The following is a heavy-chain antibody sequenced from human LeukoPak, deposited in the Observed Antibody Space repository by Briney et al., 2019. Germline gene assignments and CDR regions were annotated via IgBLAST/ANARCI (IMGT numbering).Heavy chain of an antibody. CDR3: ARDLGSGACWFDP. J-gene: IGHJ5*02. Sequence: PSETLSLTCTVSGASISGSSYYWGWIRQPPGKGLEWIGSIYFGGSTYYNPSLKSRVTISVDMSKNQFSLKLSSVTAADTAVYYCARDLGSGACWFDPWGQGTLVTVSS. CDR1: GASISGSSYY. V-gene: IGHV4-39*07. D-gene: IGHD7-27*01. CDR2: IYFGGST.